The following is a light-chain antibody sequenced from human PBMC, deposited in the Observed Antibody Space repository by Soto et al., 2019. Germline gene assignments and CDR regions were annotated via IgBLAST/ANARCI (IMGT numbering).Light chain of an antibody. J-gene: IGKJ4*01. CDR3: QQANRFPLT. CDR2: KAS. Sequence: DIQMTQSPSTLSGSVGDRVTITCRASQTISSWLAWYQQKPGKAPKLLIYKASTLQSGVPSRFSGSVSGRDFTLTITSLQPEDFATYYCQQANRFPLTFGGGTKVDI. V-gene: IGKV1-12*01. CDR1: QTISSW.